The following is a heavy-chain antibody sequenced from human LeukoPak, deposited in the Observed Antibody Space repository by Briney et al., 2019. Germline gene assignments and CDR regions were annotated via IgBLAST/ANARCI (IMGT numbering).Heavy chain of an antibody. CDR1: GGSMINYY. CDR2: IFYSGVT. D-gene: IGHD5-18*01. J-gene: IGHJ4*02. V-gene: IGHV4-59*01. Sequence: SETLSLTCTMSGGSMINYYWGWIRRTPGKGLESLGYIFYSGVTDYNPSLKSRLTISIDTSKSQFSLNLNSVTAADTAVYYCARLGSQLWRYFDCWGQGTLVTASS. CDR3: ARLGSQLWRYFDC.